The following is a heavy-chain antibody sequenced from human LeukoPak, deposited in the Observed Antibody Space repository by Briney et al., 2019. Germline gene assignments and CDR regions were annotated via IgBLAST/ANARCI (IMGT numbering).Heavy chain of an antibody. V-gene: IGHV3-13*01. J-gene: IGHJ3*02. CDR2: IDTTGDT. Sequence: PGGSLRLSYAASGFTFSRYDMHWVRQTPGKGLEWVSTIDTTGDTYYPDSVKGRFTFSRENAKNSLYLQMSSLRAGDTAIYYCARGKSDSSVAFDIWGQGTMVTVSS. D-gene: IGHD3-22*01. CDR3: ARGKSDSSVAFDI. CDR1: GFTFSRYD.